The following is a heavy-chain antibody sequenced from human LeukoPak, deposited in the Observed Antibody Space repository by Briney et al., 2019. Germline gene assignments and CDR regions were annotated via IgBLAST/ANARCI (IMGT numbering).Heavy chain of an antibody. J-gene: IGHJ4*02. CDR3: TRVDWNRSFADY. Sequence: GGSLRLSCAASGFTLTSHEMNWVRQAPGKGLEWISYISSSGYTTYYADSVKGRFTISRDNAKNSLLLQMNSLRAEDTAVYFCTRVDWNRSFADYWGQGTLVTVSS. D-gene: IGHD1-1*01. V-gene: IGHV3-48*03. CDR2: ISSSGYTT. CDR1: GFTLTSHE.